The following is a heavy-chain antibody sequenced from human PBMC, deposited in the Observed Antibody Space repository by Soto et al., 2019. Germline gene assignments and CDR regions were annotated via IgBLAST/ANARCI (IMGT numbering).Heavy chain of an antibody. CDR1: VDSITTYY. D-gene: IGHD6-13*01. CDR3: ARYSNNWFQTEGMDV. V-gene: IGHV4-4*07. CDR2: IDTSGNT. Sequence: PSETLSLTCTVSVDSITTYYWSWIRQPAGKGLEWIGRIDTSGNTNYNPSLKSRVTMSVDTSKKQFSMKLTSVTAADTAVYYCARYSNNWFQTEGMDVWCQGPTVT. J-gene: IGHJ6*02.